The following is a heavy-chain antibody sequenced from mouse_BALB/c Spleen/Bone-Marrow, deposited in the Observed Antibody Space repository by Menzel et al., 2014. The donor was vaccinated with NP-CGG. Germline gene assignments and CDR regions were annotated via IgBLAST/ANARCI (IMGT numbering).Heavy chain of an antibody. CDR1: GFDFSRFW. D-gene: IGHD1-2*01. V-gene: IGHV4-1*02. CDR3: TRLHYYVYSAY. J-gene: IGHJ3*01. Sequence: EVQLQESGGGLVQPGGSLKLSCAASGFDFSRFWMSWVRPAPGKGLEWIGEINPDSSTINYTPSLKDKFIISRVNAKNTLYLQKSKVRSEDTALYYCTRLHYYVYSAYWGQGTLVTVST. CDR2: INPDSSTI.